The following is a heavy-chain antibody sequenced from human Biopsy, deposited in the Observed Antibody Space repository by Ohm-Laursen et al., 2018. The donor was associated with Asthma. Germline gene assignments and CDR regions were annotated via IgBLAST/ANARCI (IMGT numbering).Heavy chain of an antibody. V-gene: IGHV1-69*15. Sequence: VSSGKVSCKASGGTFSSNSINWVRQAPGQGLEWMGRIIPIFGPTNYAQKFQGRVTISADDSTSTAYTELSSLSSEDTALYYCARGPEYVRSSGALDYWGQGTLVTVSS. CDR1: GGTFSSNS. J-gene: IGHJ4*02. CDR2: IIPIFGPT. D-gene: IGHD2-2*01. CDR3: ARGPEYVRSSGALDY.